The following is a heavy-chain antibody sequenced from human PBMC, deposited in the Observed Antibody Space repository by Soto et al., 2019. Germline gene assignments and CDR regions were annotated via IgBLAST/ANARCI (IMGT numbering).Heavy chain of an antibody. J-gene: IGHJ2*01. V-gene: IGHV3-30*03. Sequence: QVQLVESGGDVVQPGRSLGLSCAASGFTFNIYGMHWVRQAPGQGLEWVAAISYDGINTYYADSAKGRFTISRDNSKNTLYVQMNSLRAEDTAVYYCARSPQPTRGIHWYFDLWGRGILVSVSS. CDR3: ARSPQPTRGIHWYFDL. CDR1: GFTFNIYG. CDR2: ISYDGINT. D-gene: IGHD2-2*01.